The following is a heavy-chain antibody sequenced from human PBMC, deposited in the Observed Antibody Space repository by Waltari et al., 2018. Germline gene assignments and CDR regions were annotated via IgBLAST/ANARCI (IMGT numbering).Heavy chain of an antibody. CDR1: GYTFTGYY. J-gene: IGHJ6*02. CDR2: INTNSGGT. CDR3: VTNWNYGGYGMDV. Sequence: QVQLVQSGAEVKKPGASVKVSCKASGYTFTGYYMHWVRQAPGQGLEWMGWINTNSGGTNYAQKFQGRVTMTRDRSISTAYMELSRLRSDDTAVYYCVTNWNYGGYGMDVWGQGTTVTVSS. V-gene: IGHV1-2*02. D-gene: IGHD1-7*01.